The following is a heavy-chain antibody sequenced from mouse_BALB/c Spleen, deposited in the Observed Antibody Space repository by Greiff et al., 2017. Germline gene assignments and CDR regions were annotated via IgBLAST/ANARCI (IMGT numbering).Heavy chain of an antibody. CDR3: ARGYYGSWYFDV. CDR2: ISYDGSN. D-gene: IGHD1-2*01. Sequence: ESGPGLVKPSQSLSLTCSVTGYSITSGYYWNWIRQFPGNKLEWMGYISYDGSNNYNPSLKNRISITRDTSKNQFFLKLNSVTTEDTATYYCARGYYGSWYFDVWGAGTTVTVSS. J-gene: IGHJ1*01. V-gene: IGHV3-6*02. CDR1: GYSITSGYY.